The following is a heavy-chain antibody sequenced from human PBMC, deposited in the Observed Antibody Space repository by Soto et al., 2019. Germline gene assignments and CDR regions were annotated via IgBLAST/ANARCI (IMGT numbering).Heavy chain of an antibody. Sequence: SQTLSLTCAISGDSVSSNSAAWNWIRQSPSRGLEWLGRTYYRSKWYNDYAVSVKSRITINPDTSKNQFSLQLNSVTPEDTAVYYCARETYYDFWSGYYPYYYYGMDVWGQGTTVTVS. V-gene: IGHV6-1*01. CDR2: TYYRSKWYN. D-gene: IGHD3-3*01. J-gene: IGHJ6*02. CDR3: ARETYYDFWSGYYPYYYYGMDV. CDR1: GDSVSSNSAA.